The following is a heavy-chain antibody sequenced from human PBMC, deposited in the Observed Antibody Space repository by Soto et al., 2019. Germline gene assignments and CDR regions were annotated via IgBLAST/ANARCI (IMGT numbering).Heavy chain of an antibody. CDR1: GFTFSNAW. D-gene: IGHD3-16*02. J-gene: IGHJ4*02. Sequence: GGSLRLSCAASGFTFSNAWMNWVRQAPGKGLEWVGRIKSKTDGGTTDYAAPVKGRFTISRDDSKNTLYLQMNSLKTEDTAVYYCTTDPSNPLIYYDYVWGSYRPSGYWGQGTLVTVSS. V-gene: IGHV3-15*07. CDR2: IKSKTDGGTT. CDR3: TTDPSNPLIYYDYVWGSYRPSGY.